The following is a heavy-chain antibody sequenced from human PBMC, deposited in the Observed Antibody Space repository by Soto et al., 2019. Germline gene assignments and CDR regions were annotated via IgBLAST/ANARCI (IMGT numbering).Heavy chain of an antibody. CDR1: GYTFTSYD. Sequence: ASVKVSCKASGYTFTSYDINWVRQATGQGLEWMGWMNPNSGNTGYAQKFQGRVTITADESTSTAYMELSSLRSEDTAVYYCARTRHPGYSIDYWGQGTLVTVSS. V-gene: IGHV1-8*01. D-gene: IGHD1-26*01. J-gene: IGHJ4*02. CDR2: MNPNSGNT. CDR3: ARTRHPGYSIDY.